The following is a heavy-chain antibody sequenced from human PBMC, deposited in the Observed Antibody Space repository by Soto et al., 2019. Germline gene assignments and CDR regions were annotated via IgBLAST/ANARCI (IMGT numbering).Heavy chain of an antibody. J-gene: IGHJ4*02. CDR2: ISGSGGST. V-gene: IGHV3-23*01. Sequence: EVQLLESGGGLVQPGGSLRLSCAASGFTFSSYAMSWVRQAPGKGLEWVSAISGSGGSTYYADSVKGRFTISRDNSKNTLYLQMNRLRAEDTAVYYCAKSQPLIAARLYYFDYWGQGTLVTVSS. CDR3: AKSQPLIAARLYYFDY. CDR1: GFTFSSYA. D-gene: IGHD6-6*01.